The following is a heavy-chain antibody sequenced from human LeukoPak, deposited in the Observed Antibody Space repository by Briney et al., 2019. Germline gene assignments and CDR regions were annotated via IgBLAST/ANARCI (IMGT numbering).Heavy chain of an antibody. Sequence: GGSLRLSCAASGFTFSYFAMHWVRQAPGKGLEWVANIKQDGSEKYYVDSVKGRFTISRDNAKNSLYLQMNSLRAEDTAVYYCARDNMVRGVIYYYYYMDVWGKGTTVTISS. D-gene: IGHD3-10*01. CDR3: ARDNMVRGVIYYYYYMDV. J-gene: IGHJ6*03. CDR2: IKQDGSEK. V-gene: IGHV3-7*01. CDR1: GFTFSYFA.